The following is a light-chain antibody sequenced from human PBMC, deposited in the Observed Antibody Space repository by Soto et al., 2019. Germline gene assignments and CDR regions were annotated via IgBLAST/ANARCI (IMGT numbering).Light chain of an antibody. V-gene: IGKV2D-29*01. CDR2: EVS. J-gene: IGKJ5*01. Sequence: IVMTQTPLSLSVTPGQPASISCKASQSLLHSDGKTYLYWDLQKPGQPPQLLIYEVSTRFSGVPDRFSGSGSGTAFPLKISRVEAEDVGVYSSIKSIELPLTLGQGTRLEIK. CDR1: QSLLHSDGKTY. CDR3: IKSIELPLT.